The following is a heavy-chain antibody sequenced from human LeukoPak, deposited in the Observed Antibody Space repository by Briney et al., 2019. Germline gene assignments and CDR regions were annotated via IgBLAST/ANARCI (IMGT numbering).Heavy chain of an antibody. CDR2: IYHSGST. Sequence: PSQTLSLTCAVSGGSISSGGYSWSWIRQPPGKGLEWIGYIYHSGSTYYNPSLKSRVTISVDRSKNQFSLKPSSVTAADTAVYYCARQYGNAFDIWGQGTMVTVSS. CDR3: ARQYGNAFDI. D-gene: IGHD1-14*01. CDR1: GGSISSGGYS. V-gene: IGHV4-30-2*01. J-gene: IGHJ3*02.